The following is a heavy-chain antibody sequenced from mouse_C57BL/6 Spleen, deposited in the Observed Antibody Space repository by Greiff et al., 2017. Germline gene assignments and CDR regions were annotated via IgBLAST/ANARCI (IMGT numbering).Heavy chain of an antibody. CDR3: AIYYDYDGGFDN. Sequence: VQLQQSGPGLVQPSQSLSITCTVSGFSFTSYGVHWVRQSPGKGLEWLGVIWSGGSTDYNAAFISRLSISKGNSKGQVFLKMNSPQADDTAIYYRAIYYDYDGGFDNWGQGTTLTVSS. CDR1: GFSFTSYG. D-gene: IGHD2-4*01. V-gene: IGHV2-2*01. CDR2: IWSGGST. J-gene: IGHJ2*01.